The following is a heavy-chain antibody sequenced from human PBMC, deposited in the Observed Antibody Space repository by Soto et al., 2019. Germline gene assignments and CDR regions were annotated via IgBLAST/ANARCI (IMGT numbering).Heavy chain of an antibody. J-gene: IGHJ4*02. D-gene: IGHD3-10*01. Sequence: QVQLVQSGAEMKKPGSSVTVSCQSSVGTFNTYAMNWVLQAPGQGPEWMGEISPMFGAANYAPKVHGRVTTTADESTGTAYMQVSSLTSEATTLYFCAREVQVHTPAFVYCGQGTLVPVSS. CDR2: ISPMFGAA. CDR1: VGTFNTYA. V-gene: IGHV1-69*19. CDR3: AREVQVHTPAFVY.